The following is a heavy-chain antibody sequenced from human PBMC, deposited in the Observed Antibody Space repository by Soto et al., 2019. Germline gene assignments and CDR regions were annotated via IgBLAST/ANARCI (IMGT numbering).Heavy chain of an antibody. Sequence: QVQLMQSEAEVKKPGASVKVSCKTSGYTFTSYGISWVRKAPGQGLEWMGWISAYNGKKYYAQKVQGRATMTTDTSTNTAHMELRSLRSDDTAVYFCVRDSGIEAATVFDYWGRGTLVTVSS. D-gene: IGHD3-10*01. CDR2: ISAYNGKK. CDR3: VRDSGIEAATVFDY. J-gene: IGHJ4*02. V-gene: IGHV1-18*01. CDR1: GYTFTSYG.